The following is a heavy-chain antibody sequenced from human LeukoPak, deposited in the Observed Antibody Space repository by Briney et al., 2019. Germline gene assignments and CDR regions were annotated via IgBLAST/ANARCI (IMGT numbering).Heavy chain of an antibody. CDR2: ISSSGTSI. J-gene: IGHJ4*02. D-gene: IGHD3-10*01. V-gene: IGHV3-48*03. Sequence: GGSLRLSCAASGFAFSTYSMNWVRQAPGKGLEWFSYISSSGTSIYYADSVEGRFTISRDNAKNSLYLQMHSLRTEDTAVYYCARKYFGERYFDYWGQGTLVTVSS. CDR1: GFAFSTYS. CDR3: ARKYFGERYFDY.